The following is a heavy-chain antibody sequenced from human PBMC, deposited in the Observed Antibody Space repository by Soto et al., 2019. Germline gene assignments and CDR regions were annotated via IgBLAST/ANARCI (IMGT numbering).Heavy chain of an antibody. J-gene: IGHJ4*02. CDR3: ARKRTEGYHSDAPAPVFFDF. CDR1: GGTFSTFS. Sequence: GASAKVSCNASGGTFSTFSFSWVRQAPGEGVEWMGEILPIYASDTYAQKFKGRVTLTVDKVTRTAYMQLNSLKSEDTAVYYCARKRTEGYHSDAPAPVFFDFWGQGTLVTVSS. CDR2: ILPIYASD. D-gene: IGHD3-16*01. V-gene: IGHV1-69*06.